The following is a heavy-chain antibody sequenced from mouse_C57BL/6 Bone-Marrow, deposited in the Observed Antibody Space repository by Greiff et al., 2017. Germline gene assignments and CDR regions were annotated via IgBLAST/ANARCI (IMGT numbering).Heavy chain of an antibody. V-gene: IGHV14-4*01. CDR1: GFNIKDDY. CDR3: TTYTRVR. CDR2: IDPENGDT. J-gene: IGHJ2*01. Sequence: EVKLLESGAELVRPGASVKLSCTASGFNIKDDYMHWVKQRPEQGLEWIGWIDPENGDTEYASKFQGKATITADTSSNTAYLQLSSLTSEDTAVYYCTTYTRVRWGQGTTLTVSS. D-gene: IGHD2-14*01.